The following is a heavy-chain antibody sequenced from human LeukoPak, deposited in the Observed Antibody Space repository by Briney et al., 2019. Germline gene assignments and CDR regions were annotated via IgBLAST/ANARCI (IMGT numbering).Heavy chain of an antibody. Sequence: GESLKISCKGSGYSFSNDWIGWVRPMPGKGLEWMGIIYPGDSDTRYSPSFQGQVTISADKSISTAYLQWSSLEASDTAMYYCARRGCNGGSCYGYWGQGTLVTVSS. CDR1: GYSFSNDW. V-gene: IGHV5-51*01. J-gene: IGHJ4*02. D-gene: IGHD2-15*01. CDR2: IYPGDSDT. CDR3: ARRGCNGGSCYGY.